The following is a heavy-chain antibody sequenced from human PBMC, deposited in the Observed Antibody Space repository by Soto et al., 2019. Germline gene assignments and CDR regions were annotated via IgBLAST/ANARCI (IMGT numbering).Heavy chain of an antibody. J-gene: IGHJ6*03. CDR3: ARTGDIVGYYYYYMDV. CDR2: VYYSGST. CDR1: GASITSYY. D-gene: IGHD2-21*01. Sequence: PSETLSLTCTVSGASITSYYWSWIRRPPGKGLEWIGYVYYSGSTNYNPSLRSRVSISVDTSKKQFSLRLSSVTAADTAVYYCARTGDIVGYYYYYMDVWGKGTTVTV. V-gene: IGHV4-59*01.